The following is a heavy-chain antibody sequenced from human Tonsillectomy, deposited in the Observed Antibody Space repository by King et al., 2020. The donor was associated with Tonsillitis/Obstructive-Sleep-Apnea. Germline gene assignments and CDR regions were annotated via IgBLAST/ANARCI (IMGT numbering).Heavy chain of an antibody. Sequence: VTLKESGPALVKPTQTVTLTCTFSGSSLSTRVMCVSWISQPPGKALEWLARIDWDDDKYYSTSLKTRLTISKDTSKNQVVLTMTNMDPVDTATYYCARTLGYCSSTSCYWTLWYWGQGTLVTVSS. CDR2: IDWDDDK. CDR3: ARTLGYCSSTSCYWTLWY. CDR1: GSSLSTRVMC. D-gene: IGHD2-2*01. V-gene: IGHV2-70*11. J-gene: IGHJ4*02.